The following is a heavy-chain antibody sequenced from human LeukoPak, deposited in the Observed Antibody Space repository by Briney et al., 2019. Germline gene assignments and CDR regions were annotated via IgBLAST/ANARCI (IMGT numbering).Heavy chain of an antibody. V-gene: IGHV3-21*04. CDR1: GFTFSSYN. Sequence: GGSLRLSCAASGFTFSSYNMNWVRQAPGKGLEWVSSITSSSSYIYYADSVKGRFTISRDNAKNSLYLQINSLRADDTAVYYCARDADRAYYYYMDVWGKGTTVTVSS. CDR3: ARDADRAYYYYMDV. CDR2: ITSSSSYI. J-gene: IGHJ6*03.